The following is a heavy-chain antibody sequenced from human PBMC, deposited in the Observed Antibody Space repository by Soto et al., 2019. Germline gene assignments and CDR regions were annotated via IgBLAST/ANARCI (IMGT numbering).Heavy chain of an antibody. D-gene: IGHD2-15*01. J-gene: IGHJ4*02. CDR1: GYTFIGYY. CDR2: INPNSGGT. Sequence: QVQLVQSGAEVKKPGASVKVSCKASGYTFIGYYMHWVRQAPGQGLEWMGWINPNSGGTNYAQKFQGWVTMTRDTSISTAYMELSRLRSDDTAVYYCARDPPSPICSGGSCYSGTPRYYFDYWGQGTLVTVSS. V-gene: IGHV1-2*04. CDR3: ARDPPSPICSGGSCYSGTPRYYFDY.